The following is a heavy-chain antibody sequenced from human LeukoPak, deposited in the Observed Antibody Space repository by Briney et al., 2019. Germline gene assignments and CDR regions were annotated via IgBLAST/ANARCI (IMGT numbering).Heavy chain of an antibody. CDR3: ATGSTVTAYWYFDL. CDR2: VYYTGST. D-gene: IGHD2-21*02. J-gene: IGHJ2*01. CDR1: GDSISSYY. Sequence: SETLSLTCSVYGDSISSYYWSWIRQAPGKGLEWIGYVYYTGSTNYNPSLKSRVTISVDTSKSQFSLKLSSVTASHTAVYYCATGSTVTAYWYFDLWGRGTLVTVSS. V-gene: IGHV4-59*01.